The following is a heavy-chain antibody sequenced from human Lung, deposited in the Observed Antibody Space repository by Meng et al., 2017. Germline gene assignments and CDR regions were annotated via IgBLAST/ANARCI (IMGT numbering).Heavy chain of an antibody. Sequence: GGSLRLSCAASGFTFRSYAIHWVRQAPGKGLEWVAALSFDGTDKYYADSVKGRYTISRDNSKNTLSLQMSSLRAEDTALYYCARDRFYNLAGYLDYWGQGNRVNGAS. CDR1: GFTFRSYA. V-gene: IGHV3-30*15. J-gene: IGHJ4*01. D-gene: IGHD2-2*02. CDR2: LSFDGTDK. CDR3: ARDRFYNLAGYLDY.